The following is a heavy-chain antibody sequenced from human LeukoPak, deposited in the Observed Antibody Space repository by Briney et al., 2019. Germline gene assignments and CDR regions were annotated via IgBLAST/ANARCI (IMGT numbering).Heavy chain of an antibody. D-gene: IGHD5-18*01. CDR3: ARQRYSFDAFDI. CDR2: ISAYNGNT. CDR1: GYTFTSYV. V-gene: IGHV1-18*01. J-gene: IGHJ3*02. Sequence: ASVKVSCKASGYTFTSYVISWVRQAPGQGLEWMGWISAYNGNTNYAQKLQGRVTMTTDTSTSTAYMELRSLRSDDTAVYYCARQRYSFDAFDIWGQGTMVTVSS.